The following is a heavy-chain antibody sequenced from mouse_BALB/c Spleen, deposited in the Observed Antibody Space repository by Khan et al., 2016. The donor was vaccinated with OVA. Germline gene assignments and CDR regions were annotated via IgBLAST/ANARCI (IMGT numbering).Heavy chain of an antibody. CDR2: LYPGNTDT. CDR3: TRAGYGAFAY. V-gene: IGHV1-5*01. CDR1: GYIFTSYW. Sequence: VQLQQSGTVLARPGASVKMSCKASGYIFTSYWVHWVKQRPGQGLEWIGGLYPGNTDTDYNKKFKDKAKLTADTSASTAYMELSSLTNEDSAVYYCTRAGYGAFAYWGQGTLVTVSA. J-gene: IGHJ3*01. D-gene: IGHD1-1*01.